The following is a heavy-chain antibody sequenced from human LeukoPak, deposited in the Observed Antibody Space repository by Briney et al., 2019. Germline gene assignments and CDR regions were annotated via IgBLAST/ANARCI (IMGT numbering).Heavy chain of an antibody. J-gene: IGHJ4*02. Sequence: SETLSLTCTVSGGSISITNYYWGWIRQPPGKGLEWIGNIYYDGSTYYNPSLKSRVTISVDKSKNQFSLKLSSVTAADTAVYYCASGYYGSGSYYNGWGQGTLVTVSS. D-gene: IGHD3-10*01. CDR1: GGSISITNYY. CDR2: IYYDGST. V-gene: IGHV4-39*07. CDR3: ASGYYGSGSYYNG.